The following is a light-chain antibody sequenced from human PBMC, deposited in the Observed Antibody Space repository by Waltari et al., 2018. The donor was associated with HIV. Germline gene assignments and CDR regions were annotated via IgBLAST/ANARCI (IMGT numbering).Light chain of an antibody. J-gene: IGLJ3*02. V-gene: IGLV1-47*01. Sequence: QSVLTQPPSASGTPGQRVTIPCSGSSSNIGSNYVYCYQQLPGTAPKLLIYRTNQRPSGVPDRFSCYKSGTSASLAITGLRSEDEADYYCAAWDDGLSGPVFGGGTKLTVL. CDR3: AAWDDGLSGPV. CDR1: SSNIGSNY. CDR2: RTN.